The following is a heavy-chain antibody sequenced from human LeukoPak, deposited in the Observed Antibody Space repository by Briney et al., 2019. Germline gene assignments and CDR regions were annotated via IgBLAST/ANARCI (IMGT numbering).Heavy chain of an antibody. J-gene: IGHJ5*02. CDR3: ANGYSYGFFDP. Sequence: PGGSLRLSCAASGFTVSSNYMSWVRQAPGKGLEWVSVIYSGGSTDYADSVKGRFTISRDNSKNTLYLQMNSLRAEDTAVYYCANGYSYGFFDPWGQGTLVTVSS. D-gene: IGHD5-18*01. V-gene: IGHV3-53*01. CDR1: GFTVSSNY. CDR2: IYSGGST.